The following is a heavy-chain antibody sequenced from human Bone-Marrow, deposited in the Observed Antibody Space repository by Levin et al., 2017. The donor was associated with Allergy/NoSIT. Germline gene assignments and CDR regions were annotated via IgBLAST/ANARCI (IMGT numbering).Heavy chain of an antibody. V-gene: IGHV3-72*01. CDR1: EFTFSHHY. CDR2: SRNKANNYIT. D-gene: IGHD5/OR15-5a*01. CDR3: VREAAASVFDL. J-gene: IGHJ3*01. Sequence: GGFLRLSCAASEFTFSHHYMDWVRQAPGKGLEWVGRSRNKANNYITEYAASVKGRFTISREDSKNSAYLEMNSLKSDDTAVYFCVREAAASVFDLWGQGTMVTVSP.